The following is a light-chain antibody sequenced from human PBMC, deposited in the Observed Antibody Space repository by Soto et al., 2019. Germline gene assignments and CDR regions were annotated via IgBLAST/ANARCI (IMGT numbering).Light chain of an antibody. V-gene: IGKV1-5*01. Sequence: QITQSPSTLFASVGDRVTITCRASQSVRNWLAWYQQKPGRAPQLLIYDSSTLEPGVPSRFRGSGSGTEFTLTINGLQPDDFATYYCQQYDGYSPQTFGQGTKVDIK. CDR2: DSS. CDR3: QQYDGYSPQT. J-gene: IGKJ1*01. CDR1: QSVRNW.